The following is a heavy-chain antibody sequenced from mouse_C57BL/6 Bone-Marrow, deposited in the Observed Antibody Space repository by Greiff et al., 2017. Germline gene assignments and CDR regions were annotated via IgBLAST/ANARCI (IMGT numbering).Heavy chain of an antibody. V-gene: IGHV1-52*01. J-gene: IGHJ2*01. CDR1: GYTFTSYW. Sequence: VQLQQPGAELVRPGSSVKLSCKASGYTFTSYWMHWVKQRPIQGLEWIGNIDPSDSETHYNQKFKDKATLTVDQSSSTAYMQLSGLTSEDSAVYYCAGWDYCGSSRGYFDYWGQGTTLTVSS. D-gene: IGHD1-1*01. CDR3: AGWDYCGSSRGYFDY. CDR2: IDPSDSET.